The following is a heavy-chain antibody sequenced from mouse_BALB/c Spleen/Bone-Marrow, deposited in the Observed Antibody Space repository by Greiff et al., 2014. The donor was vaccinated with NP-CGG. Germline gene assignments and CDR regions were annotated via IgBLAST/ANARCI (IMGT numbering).Heavy chain of an antibody. CDR3: ARGLRDWYFDV. J-gene: IGHJ1*01. Sequence: QVQLQQSGAELAKPGASVKMSCKASGYTFTTYWIHWVKQRPGQGLEWIGYINPSTGNTEYNQKFRDRATLTADKSSSTPYMQLGSLTSEDSAVYYCARGLRDWYFDVWGAGTTVTVSS. CDR1: GYTFTTYW. CDR2: INPSTGNT. D-gene: IGHD2-4*01. V-gene: IGHV1-7*01.